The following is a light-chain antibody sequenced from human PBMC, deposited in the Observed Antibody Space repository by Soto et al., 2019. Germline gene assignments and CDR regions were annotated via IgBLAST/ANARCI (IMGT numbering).Light chain of an antibody. CDR3: QHYANSPWT. Sequence: EIVLTQSPGTLSLSPGERATLSCRASQSVGSYLGWYQQKPGQAPRLLIYGASDRATDIPDRFSGRGSGTDFTLIISRLEPEDFAVYYCQHYANSPWTFGQGTKVEIK. V-gene: IGKV3-20*01. J-gene: IGKJ1*01. CDR1: QSVGSY. CDR2: GAS.